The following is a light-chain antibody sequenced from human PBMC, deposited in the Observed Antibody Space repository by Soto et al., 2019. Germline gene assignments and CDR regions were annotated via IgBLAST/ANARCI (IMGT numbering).Light chain of an antibody. CDR3: QQYNNWPPIT. Sequence: EIVRTQSPATLSLSPGERATISCRASQSVSSKLAWYQQKPGQAPRLLLYGASTRATGIPARFSGSGSGTEFTLTISSLQSEDFAAYYCQQYNNWPPITFGQGTRLEI. V-gene: IGKV3-15*01. CDR1: QSVSSK. J-gene: IGKJ5*01. CDR2: GAS.